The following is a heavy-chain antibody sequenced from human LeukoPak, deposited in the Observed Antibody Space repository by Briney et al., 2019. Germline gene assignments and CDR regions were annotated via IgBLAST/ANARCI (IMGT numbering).Heavy chain of an antibody. Sequence: SETLSLTCTVSGGSISSGDYYWSWVRQPPGRGLEWVGCIYYSGSTYYNPSLKSRVTISVDTSKNQFSLKLSSVTAADTAVYYCARGGRSSWYSAFDIWGQGTMVTVSS. CDR2: IYYSGST. D-gene: IGHD6-13*01. J-gene: IGHJ3*02. CDR3: ARGGRSSWYSAFDI. V-gene: IGHV4-30-4*01. CDR1: GGSISSGDYY.